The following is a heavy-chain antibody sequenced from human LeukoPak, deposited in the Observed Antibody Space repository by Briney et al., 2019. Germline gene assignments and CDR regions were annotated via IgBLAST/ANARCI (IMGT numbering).Heavy chain of an antibody. CDR1: GFTVSTNY. J-gene: IGHJ3*02. D-gene: IGHD4-17*01. V-gene: IGHV3-53*01. CDR2: IYSGGIT. Sequence: GGSLRLSCAASGFTVSTNYMSWVRQAPGQGLEWVSIIYSGGITYYADSVKGRFTISRDNAKNSLYLQMNSLRAEDTALYYCARDRTDYGSFDIWGQGTMVTVSS. CDR3: ARDRTDYGSFDI.